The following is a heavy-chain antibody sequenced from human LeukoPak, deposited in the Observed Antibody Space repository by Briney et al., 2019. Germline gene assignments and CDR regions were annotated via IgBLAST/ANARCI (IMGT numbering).Heavy chain of an antibody. J-gene: IGHJ4*02. CDR1: GGSFSGYY. Sequence: SETLSLTCAVYGGSFSGYYWSWLRQPAGKGLEWIGRIYTSGSTNYNPSLKSRVTMSVDTSKNQFSLKLSSVTAADTAVYYCASSYSSSWYSEDYFDYRGQGTLVTVSS. CDR2: IYTSGST. D-gene: IGHD6-13*01. V-gene: IGHV4-59*10. CDR3: ASSYSSSWYSEDYFDY.